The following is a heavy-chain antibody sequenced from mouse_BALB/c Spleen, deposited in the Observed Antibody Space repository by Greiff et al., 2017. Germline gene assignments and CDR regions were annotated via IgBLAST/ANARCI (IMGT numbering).Heavy chain of an antibody. CDR3: ARGDYDEGFAY. V-gene: IGHV5-6-3*01. Sequence: EVKLMESGGGLVQPGGSLKLSCAASGFTFSSYGMSWVRQTPDKRLELVATINSNGGSTYYPDSVKGRFTISRDNAKNTLYLQMSSLKSEDTAMYYCARGDYDEGFAYWGQGTLVTVSA. CDR2: INSNGGST. CDR1: GFTFSSYG. J-gene: IGHJ3*01. D-gene: IGHD2-4*01.